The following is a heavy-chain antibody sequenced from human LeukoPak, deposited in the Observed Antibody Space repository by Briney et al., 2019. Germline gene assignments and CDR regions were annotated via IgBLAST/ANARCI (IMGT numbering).Heavy chain of an antibody. V-gene: IGHV1-2*02. Sequence: ASVKVSCKASGYTFTSYDINWVRQAPGLGLEWMGWINPNSGGTNYAQKFQGRVTMTRDTSISTAYMELSRLRSDDTAVYYCARGSLPRYSGYDHDAFDIWGQGTMVTVSS. J-gene: IGHJ3*02. CDR2: INPNSGGT. CDR3: ARGSLPRYSGYDHDAFDI. CDR1: GYTFTSYD. D-gene: IGHD5-12*01.